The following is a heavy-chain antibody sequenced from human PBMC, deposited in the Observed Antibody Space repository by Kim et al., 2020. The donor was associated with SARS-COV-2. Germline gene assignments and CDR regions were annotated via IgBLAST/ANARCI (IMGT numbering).Heavy chain of an antibody. CDR3: ARDSPSGYGTFQY. V-gene: IGHV4-59*01. CDR2: VHYNGVT. CDR1: GGSISGYY. Sequence: SETLSLTCSVSGGSISGYYWGWVRQPPEKGLEWIGYVHYNGVTAYNPSLLGRVTFSVDTSKNQFSLRLSSVTAADTAAYFCARDSPSGYGTFQYWDQGT. D-gene: IGHD5-12*01. J-gene: IGHJ4*02.